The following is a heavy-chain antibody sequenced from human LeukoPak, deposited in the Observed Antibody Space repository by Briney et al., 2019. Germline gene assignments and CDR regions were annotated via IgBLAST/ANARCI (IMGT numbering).Heavy chain of an antibody. J-gene: IGHJ3*02. CDR2: IRYDGSNK. Sequence: PGGSLRLSCAASGFTFSSYGMHWVRQAPGKGLEWVAFIRYDGSNKYYADSVKGRFTISRDNSKNTLYLQMNSLRAEDTAVYYCAKLIQLERSVDAFDIWGQGTMVTASS. V-gene: IGHV3-30*02. CDR1: GFTFSSYG. CDR3: AKLIQLERSVDAFDI. D-gene: IGHD1-1*01.